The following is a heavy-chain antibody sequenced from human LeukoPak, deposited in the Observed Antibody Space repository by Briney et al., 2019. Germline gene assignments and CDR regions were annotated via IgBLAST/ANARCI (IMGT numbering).Heavy chain of an antibody. V-gene: IGHV3-30*01. J-gene: IGHJ4*02. Sequence: GGSLRLSCAASGFTLSSYAMHWVRQAPGKGLEWVAVISYDGSNKYYADSVKGRFTISRDNSKQTLHLQMNSLRAEGTGVCYFTRGIGKPYVFDYWGQGTLVTVSS. D-gene: IGHD3-16*01. CDR3: TRGIGKPYVFDY. CDR1: GFTLSSYA. CDR2: ISYDGSNK.